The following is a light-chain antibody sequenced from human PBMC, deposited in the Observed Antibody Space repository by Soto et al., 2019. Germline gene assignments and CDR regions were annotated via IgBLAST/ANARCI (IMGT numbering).Light chain of an antibody. CDR1: QSVSSY. CDR2: DAS. J-gene: IGKJ4*01. V-gene: IGKV3-11*01. Sequence: EIVLTQSPATLSLSPGERATLSCRASQSVSSYLAWYQQKPGQAPRLLIYDASNRATGIPARFSGSGSGTDFTLTIGSLEPEDFAVYYWQQRSNWLTFGGGTKVEIK. CDR3: QQRSNWLT.